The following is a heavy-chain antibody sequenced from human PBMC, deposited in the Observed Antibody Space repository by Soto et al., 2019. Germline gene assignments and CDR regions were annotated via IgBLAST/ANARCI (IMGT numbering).Heavy chain of an antibody. D-gene: IGHD5-12*01. CDR3: TRGASWFSGYGSYSGMHV. J-gene: IGHJ6*02. Sequence: QVQLLQSGAEVKKPGASVKVSCKASGYTFTIYDIHWLRQATGQGREWMGWINPDSGNTAYAQKFQGRATMTRNTSISAAYMELSRLRSEDTAVYSCTRGASWFSGYGSYSGMHVSRPGPTVTVSS. CDR1: GYTFTIYD. CDR2: INPDSGNT. V-gene: IGHV1-8*01.